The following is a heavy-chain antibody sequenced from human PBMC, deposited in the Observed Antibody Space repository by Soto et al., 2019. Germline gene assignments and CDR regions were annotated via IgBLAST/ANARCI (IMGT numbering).Heavy chain of an antibody. D-gene: IGHD3-22*01. CDR3: ARDLLDSSGSGAFDI. Sequence: SVKVSCKASGGTFSSYAISWVRQAPGQGLEWMGGIIPIFGTANFAQKFQGRVTITADEFTSTAYMELISLISEYTAVYYCARDLLDSSGSGAFDIWGRGTMVTVSS. J-gene: IGHJ3*02. CDR2: IIPIFGTA. V-gene: IGHV1-69*13. CDR1: GGTFSSYA.